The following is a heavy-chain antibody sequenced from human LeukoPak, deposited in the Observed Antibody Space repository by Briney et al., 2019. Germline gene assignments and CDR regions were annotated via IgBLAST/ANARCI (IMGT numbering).Heavy chain of an antibody. Sequence: PSETLSLTCTVSGGSISTYYWSWIRQPPGKGPEWIGHISNTGTTTYNPSLESRVTISADTSKNQFSLKLSSVTAADTAVYYCARGVFGVVIIGDYFALDYWGQGTLVTVSS. J-gene: IGHJ4*02. D-gene: IGHD3-3*01. CDR1: GGSISTYY. CDR2: ISNTGTT. V-gene: IGHV4-59*01. CDR3: ARGVFGVVIIGDYFALDY.